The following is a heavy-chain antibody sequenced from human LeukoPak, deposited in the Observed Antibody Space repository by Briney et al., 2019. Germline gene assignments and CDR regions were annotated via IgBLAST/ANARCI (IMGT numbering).Heavy chain of an antibody. CDR2: IKPDGNEK. CDR1: GFTLTTYW. D-gene: IGHD4-17*01. V-gene: IGHV3-7*01. CDR3: ATTSRTVTGLDY. Sequence: GGSLRLSCTASGFTLTTYWLTWVRQASGKGLEWVANIKPDGNEKYYVDSVKGRFTISRDNAENSLYLQMNSLRAEGTAIYYCATTSRTVTGLDYWGQGTLVTVSS. J-gene: IGHJ4*02.